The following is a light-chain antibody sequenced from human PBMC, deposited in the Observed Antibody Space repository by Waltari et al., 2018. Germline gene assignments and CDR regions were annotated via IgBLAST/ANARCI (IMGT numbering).Light chain of an antibody. V-gene: IGKV3-20*01. CDR2: GAS. CDR1: QSVTSIS. CDR3: QQYDGIVLT. Sequence: EIVLTQSPGTLSLSPGERATLPCRASQSVTSISLRWYQPKPGQAPRLLIYGASNRATGIPDRFSGSGSGTDFTLTISRLEPEDFAVYYCQQYDGIVLTFGGGTKVEI. J-gene: IGKJ4*01.